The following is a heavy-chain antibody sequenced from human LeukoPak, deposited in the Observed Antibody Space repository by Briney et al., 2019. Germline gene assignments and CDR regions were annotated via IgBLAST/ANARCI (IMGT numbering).Heavy chain of an antibody. CDR1: GFTFSNYV. CDR2: ISYDENKK. Sequence: GTSLRLSCTASGFTFSNYVMNWVRQAPGKGLEWVSIISYDENKKYYADSVKGRFTISRDNSKNTLYLQMNSLKTEDTAVYYCARAYSNNWPSYMDVWGKGTTVTVSS. J-gene: IGHJ6*03. V-gene: IGHV3-30-3*01. CDR3: ARAYSNNWPSYMDV. D-gene: IGHD6-13*01.